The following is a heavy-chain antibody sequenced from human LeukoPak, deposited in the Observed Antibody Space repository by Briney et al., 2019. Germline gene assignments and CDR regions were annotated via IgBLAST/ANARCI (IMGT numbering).Heavy chain of an antibody. CDR2: IYYSGST. V-gene: IGHV4-30-4*08. CDR3: ARGGHLDDFWSGYYFY. J-gene: IGHJ4*02. CDR1: GGSISSGDYY. Sequence: PSQILSLTCTVSGGSISSGDYYWSWIRQPPGKGLEWIGYIYYSGSTYYNPSLKSRVTISVDTSKNQFSLKLSSVTAADTAVYYCARGGHLDDFWSGYYFYWGQGTLVTVSS. D-gene: IGHD3-3*01.